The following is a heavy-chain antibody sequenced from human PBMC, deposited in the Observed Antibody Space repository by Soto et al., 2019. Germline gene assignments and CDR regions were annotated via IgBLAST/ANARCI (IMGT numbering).Heavy chain of an antibody. CDR1: GFTFSSYG. CDR3: ARAQKQWLLRHYYYAMDV. Sequence: EGSLRLSCAASGFTFSSYGMHWVRQAPGKGLEWVAVIWYEGSNKYYADSVKGRFTISRDNSKNTLYLQMNSLRAEDTAVYYCARAQKQWLLRHYYYAMDVWGQGTMATVSS. D-gene: IGHD6-19*01. J-gene: IGHJ6*02. V-gene: IGHV3-33*01. CDR2: IWYEGSNK.